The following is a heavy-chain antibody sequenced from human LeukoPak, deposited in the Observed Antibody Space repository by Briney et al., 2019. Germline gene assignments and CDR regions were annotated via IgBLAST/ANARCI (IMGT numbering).Heavy chain of an antibody. Sequence: GGSLRLPCAASGFTFTSYAMTWVRQAPGKGLEWVSAISGSGGTTIYADSVKGRLTISRDNSKNTLFLQMSGLRADDTAVYYCAKGGNYAPLDYWGQGALVTVSS. D-gene: IGHD1-7*01. CDR3: AKGGNYAPLDY. V-gene: IGHV3-23*01. J-gene: IGHJ4*02. CDR2: ISGSGGTT. CDR1: GFTFTSYA.